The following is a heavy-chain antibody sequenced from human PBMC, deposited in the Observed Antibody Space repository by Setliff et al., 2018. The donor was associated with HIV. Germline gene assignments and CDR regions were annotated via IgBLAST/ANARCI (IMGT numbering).Heavy chain of an antibody. CDR1: GFTSSSYA. CDR2: TKFDGSES. CDR3: ARAYNVYDYRFDSNGYDY. V-gene: IGHV3-7*03. Sequence: PGGSLRLSCAASGFTSSSYAMSWVRQAPGKGLEWVSNTKFDGSESYYVDSVKGRFIASTDNAKNSLFLQMNSLKAEDTAVYYCARAYNVYDYRFDSNGYDYWGQGTLVTVSS. J-gene: IGHJ4*02. D-gene: IGHD3-22*01.